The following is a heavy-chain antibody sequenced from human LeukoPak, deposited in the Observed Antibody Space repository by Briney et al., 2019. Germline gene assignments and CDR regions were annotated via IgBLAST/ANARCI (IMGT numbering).Heavy chain of an antibody. Sequence: SVKVSCKASGGTFSSYAISWVRQAPGQGLEWMGGIIPIFGTANYAQKFQGRVTITADESTSTAYMELSSLRSEDTAVYYCARDGGTCSSTSCYKGGDYWGQGTLVTVSS. V-gene: IGHV1-69*13. D-gene: IGHD2-2*02. CDR2: IIPIFGTA. CDR3: ARDGGTCSSTSCYKGGDY. J-gene: IGHJ4*02. CDR1: GGTFSSYA.